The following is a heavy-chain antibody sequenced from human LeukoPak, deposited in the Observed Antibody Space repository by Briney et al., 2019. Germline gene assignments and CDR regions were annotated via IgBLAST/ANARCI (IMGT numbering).Heavy chain of an antibody. D-gene: IGHD2-2*01. CDR3: AKEVWSAMYYFDF. Sequence: GGSLRLSYAASGFTFSSYWMHWVRQAPGKGLVWVSRINSEGSSTSYADSVKGRFTISRDNAKNTLYLQMNSLRAEDTAVYYCAKEVWSAMYYFDFWGQGTLVTVSS. CDR2: INSEGSST. CDR1: GFTFSSYW. V-gene: IGHV3-74*01. J-gene: IGHJ4*02.